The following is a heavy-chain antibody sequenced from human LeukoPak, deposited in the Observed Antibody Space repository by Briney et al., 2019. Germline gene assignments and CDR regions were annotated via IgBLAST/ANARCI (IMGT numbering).Heavy chain of an antibody. CDR2: ISYDGSNK. CDR3: AKDRFSDPDYYYYYGMDV. V-gene: IGHV3-30*18. D-gene: IGHD3-10*01. CDR1: GFTFSSYW. Sequence: GGSLRLSCAASGFTFSSYWMSWVRQAPGKGLEWVAVISYDGSNKYYADSVKGRFTISRDNSKNTLYLQMNSLRAEDTAVYYCAKDRFSDPDYYYYYGMDVWGQGTTVTVSS. J-gene: IGHJ6*02.